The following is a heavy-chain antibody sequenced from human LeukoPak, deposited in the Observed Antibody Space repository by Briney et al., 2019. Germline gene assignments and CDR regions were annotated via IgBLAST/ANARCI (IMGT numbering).Heavy chain of an antibody. CDR3: ARDYYGSGSYRGYGMDV. J-gene: IGHJ6*02. CDR2: IYSSGST. Sequence: SETPSLTCTVSGGSISSYYWSWIRQPAGKGPEWIGRIYSSGSTNYNPSLKSRVTMSVDTSKNQFSLKLSSVTAADTAVYYCARDYYGSGSYRGYGMDVWGQGTTVTVSS. D-gene: IGHD3-10*01. V-gene: IGHV4-4*07. CDR1: GGSISSYY.